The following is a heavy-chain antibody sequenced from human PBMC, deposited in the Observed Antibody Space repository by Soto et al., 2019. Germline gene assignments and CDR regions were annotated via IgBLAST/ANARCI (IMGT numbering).Heavy chain of an antibody. Sequence: SETLSLTCTVSGGSISSGDYYWSWIRQPPGKGLEWIGYIYYSGSTYYNPSLKSRVTISVDTSKNQFSLKLSSVTVADTAVYYCARGQYYDSSGYYSPWGQGTLVTVSS. CDR3: ARGQYYDSSGYYSP. CDR2: IYYSGST. D-gene: IGHD3-22*01. CDR1: GGSISSGDYY. V-gene: IGHV4-30-4*01. J-gene: IGHJ5*02.